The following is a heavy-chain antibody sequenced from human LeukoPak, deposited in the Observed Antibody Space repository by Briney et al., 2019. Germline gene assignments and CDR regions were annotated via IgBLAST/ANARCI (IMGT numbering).Heavy chain of an antibody. Sequence: GGSLRLSCAASGYTFSSYAMHWVRQAPGKGLEWVAVISYDGSNKYYADSVKGRFTISRDNSKNTLYLQMNSLRAEDTAVYYCARGLGDTMIVVVKSPFSDYWGQGTLVTVSS. CDR3: ARGLGDTMIVVVKSPFSDY. V-gene: IGHV3-30-3*01. D-gene: IGHD3-22*01. CDR2: ISYDGSNK. CDR1: GYTFSSYA. J-gene: IGHJ4*02.